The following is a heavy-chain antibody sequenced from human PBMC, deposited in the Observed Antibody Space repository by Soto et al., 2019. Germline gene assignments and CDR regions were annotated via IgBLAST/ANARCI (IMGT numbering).Heavy chain of an antibody. J-gene: IGHJ4*02. CDR1: GFTLSDHY. V-gene: IGHV3-11*01. CDR3: ARDIRGAN. CDR2: ISASSTTI. Sequence: QVQLVESGGGLVKIGGSLRLSCAASGFTLSDHYMTWVRQVPGKGLEWVSYISASSTTIYYADSVKGRFTISRDNAENSLFLQMNSLRAEDTAVYYCARDIRGANWGQGTLVTVSS.